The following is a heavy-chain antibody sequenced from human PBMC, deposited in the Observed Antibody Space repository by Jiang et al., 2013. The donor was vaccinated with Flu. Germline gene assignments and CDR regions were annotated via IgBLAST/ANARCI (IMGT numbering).Heavy chain of an antibody. CDR3: IIEVMDV. J-gene: IGHJ6*02. V-gene: IGHV3-15*07. CDR2: IKSKTDGGTT. CDR1: TFSNAW. Sequence: TFSNAWMNWVRQAPGKGLEWVGRIKSKTDGGTTDHAAPVKGRFTISRDDSKDTLYLQMSSLKTEDTAVYYCIIEVMDVWGQGTTVTVSS.